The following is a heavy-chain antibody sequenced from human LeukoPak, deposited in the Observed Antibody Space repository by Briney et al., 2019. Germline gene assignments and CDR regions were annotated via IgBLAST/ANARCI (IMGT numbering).Heavy chain of an antibody. V-gene: IGHV3-30-3*01. CDR1: GFTFSSYA. J-gene: IGHJ4*02. CDR2: ISYDGSNK. CDR3: ARVGWEWLRTGFDY. Sequence: GGSLRLSCAASGFTFSSYAMHWVRQAPGKGLEWVAVISYDGSNKYYADSVKGRYTISRDNSKSTLYLQMNSLRAEDTAVYYCARVGWEWLRTGFDYWGQGTLVTVSS. D-gene: IGHD5-12*01.